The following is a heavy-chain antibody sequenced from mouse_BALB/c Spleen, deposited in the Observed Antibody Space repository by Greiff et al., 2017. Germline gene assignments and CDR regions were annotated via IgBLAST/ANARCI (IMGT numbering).Heavy chain of an antibody. J-gene: IGHJ4*01. D-gene: IGHD2-4*01. V-gene: IGHV2-9*02. CDR3: ARDERATMTAMDY. Sequence: VQLQQSGPGLVAPSQSLSITCTVSGFSLTSYGVYWVRQPPGKGLEWLGVIWAGGSTNYNSALMSRLSISKDNSTSQVFLKMNSLQTDDTAMYYCARDERATMTAMDYWGQGTSVTVSS. CDR1: GFSLTSYG. CDR2: IWAGGST.